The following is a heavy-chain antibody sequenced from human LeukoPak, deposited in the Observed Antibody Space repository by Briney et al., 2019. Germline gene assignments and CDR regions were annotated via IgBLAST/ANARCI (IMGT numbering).Heavy chain of an antibody. CDR1: GGSISSYY. J-gene: IGHJ4*02. V-gene: IGHV4-59*01. CDR2: IYYSGST. D-gene: IGHD4-23*01. Sequence: SETLSLTCTVSGGSISSYYWSWIRQPPGKGLEWIGYIYYSGSTNYNPSLKSRVTISVDTSKNQFSLKLSSATAADTAVYYCARGDPTPLDYWGQGTLVTVSS. CDR3: ARGDPTPLDY.